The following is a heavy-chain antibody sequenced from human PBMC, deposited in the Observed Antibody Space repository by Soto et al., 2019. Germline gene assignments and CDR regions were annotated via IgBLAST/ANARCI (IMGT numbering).Heavy chain of an antibody. V-gene: IGHV4-59*08. Sequence: SETLSFTCTVSGGSISSYYWSWIRQPPGKGLEWIGYIYYSGSTNYNPSLKSRVTISVDTSKNQLSLKLSSVTAADTAVYYCARRYGYYFDYWGQGTLVTVSS. J-gene: IGHJ4*02. CDR2: IYYSGST. D-gene: IGHD4-17*01. CDR3: ARRYGYYFDY. CDR1: GGSISSYY.